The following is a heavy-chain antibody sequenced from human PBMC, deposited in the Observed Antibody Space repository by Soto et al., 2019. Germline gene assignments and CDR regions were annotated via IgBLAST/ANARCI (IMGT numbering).Heavy chain of an antibody. Sequence: SVKVSCKASGGTFSSYAISWVRQAPGQGLEWMGGIIPIFGTANYAQKFQGRVTITADESTSTAYMELSSLRSEDTAVYYCARDGHRQWLERPNYYGMDVWGQGTTVTVSS. J-gene: IGHJ6*02. CDR2: IIPIFGTA. V-gene: IGHV1-69*13. CDR1: GGTFSSYA. D-gene: IGHD6-19*01. CDR3: ARDGHRQWLERPNYYGMDV.